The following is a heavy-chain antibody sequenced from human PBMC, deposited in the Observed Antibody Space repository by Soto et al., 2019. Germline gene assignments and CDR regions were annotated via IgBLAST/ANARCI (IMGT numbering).Heavy chain of an antibody. J-gene: IGHJ3*02. Sequence: QVQLVQSGAEVKKPGSSVKVSCKASGGTFSSYAISWVRQAPGQGLEWMGGIIPIFGTANYAQKFQGRVTIPADESTSTAYMGLSSLRSEDTAVYYCARDQSRIAMVRGADDAFDIWGQGTMVTVSS. V-gene: IGHV1-69*12. CDR1: GGTFSSYA. CDR3: ARDQSRIAMVRGADDAFDI. D-gene: IGHD3-10*01. CDR2: IIPIFGTA.